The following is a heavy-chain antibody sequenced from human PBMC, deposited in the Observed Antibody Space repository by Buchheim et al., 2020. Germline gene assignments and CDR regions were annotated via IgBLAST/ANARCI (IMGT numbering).Heavy chain of an antibody. CDR3: ARGDLTDSSGYYSPYYYGMDV. CDR2: IYYSGST. CDR1: GGSISSGDYY. Sequence: QVQLQESGPGLVKPSQTLSLTCTVSGGSISSGDYYWSWIRQPPGKGLEWIGYIYYSGSTYYNPSLKRRVTISVYTSKNQFSLKLSSVTAADTAVYYCARGDLTDSSGYYSPYYYGMDVWGQGTT. J-gene: IGHJ6*02. V-gene: IGHV4-30-4*01. D-gene: IGHD3-22*01.